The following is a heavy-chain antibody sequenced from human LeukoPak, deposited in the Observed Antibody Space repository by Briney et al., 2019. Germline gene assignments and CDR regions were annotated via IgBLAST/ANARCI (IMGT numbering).Heavy chain of an antibody. D-gene: IGHD1-26*01. V-gene: IGHV3-21*01. CDR1: GFTLRSYG. CDR2: ISTTSYYI. Sequence: TGGSLRLSCAASGFTLRSYGMNWVRQAPGKGLEWVSYISTTSYYIYYADSVRGRFTISRDDAKNSLYLQMNSLRAEDTAVYYCARDASGSSTGLIDSWGQGTLVTVSS. CDR3: ARDASGSSTGLIDS. J-gene: IGHJ4*02.